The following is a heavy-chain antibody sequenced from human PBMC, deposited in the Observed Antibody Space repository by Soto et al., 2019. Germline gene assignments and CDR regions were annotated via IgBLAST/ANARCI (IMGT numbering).Heavy chain of an antibody. CDR1: GFTSDDCT. D-gene: IGHD5-12*01. J-gene: IGHJ4*02. Sequence: GGSLRLSCASSGFTSDDCTMHWVRQAPGKGLEWVSLISWDGGSTYYADSVKGRFTISRDNSKNSLYLQMNSLRTEDTALCYCAKGGPRDYYAYWAQGTLDIGSA. V-gene: IGHV3-43*01. CDR3: AKGGPRDYYAY. CDR2: ISWDGGST.